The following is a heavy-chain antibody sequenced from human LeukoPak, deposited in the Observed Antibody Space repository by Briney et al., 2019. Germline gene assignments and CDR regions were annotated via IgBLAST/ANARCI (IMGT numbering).Heavy chain of an antibody. D-gene: IGHD3-16*01. J-gene: IGHJ6*02. CDR2: INSDGSST. CDR1: GFTFSSYW. CDR3: ARSPLIYGMDV. Sequence: GGSLRLSCAASGFTFSSYWMHWVRQAPGNGLVWVSRINSDGSSTSYADSVKGRFTISRDNAKNTLYLQMNSLRAEDTAVYYCARSPLIYGMDVWGQGTTVTVSS. V-gene: IGHV3-74*01.